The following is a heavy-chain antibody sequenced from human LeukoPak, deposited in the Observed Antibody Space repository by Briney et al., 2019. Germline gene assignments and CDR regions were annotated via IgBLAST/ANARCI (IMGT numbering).Heavy chain of an antibody. J-gene: IGHJ5*02. D-gene: IGHD3-22*01. CDR3: ARDRYDSSVDSWFDP. V-gene: IGHV4-59*11. Sequence: PSETLSLTCTVSGGSISSHYWSWIRQPPGKGLEWIGYIYYSGSTNYNPSLKSRVTISVDTSKNQFSLKLSSVTAADTAVYYCARDRYDSSVDSWFDPWGQGTLVTVSS. CDR1: GGSISSHY. CDR2: IYYSGST.